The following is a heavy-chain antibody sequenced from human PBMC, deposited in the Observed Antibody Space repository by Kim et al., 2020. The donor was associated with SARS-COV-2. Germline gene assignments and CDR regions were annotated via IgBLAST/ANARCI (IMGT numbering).Heavy chain of an antibody. V-gene: IGHV3-30*04. J-gene: IGHJ4*02. D-gene: IGHD6-19*01. CDR1: GFTFSSYA. CDR2: ISYDGSNK. Sequence: GGSLRLSCAASGFTFSSYAMHWVRQAPGKGLEWVAVISYDGSNKYYADSVKGRFTISRDNSKNTLYLQMNSLRAEDTAVYYCASLIAVAVVDYWGQGTLVTVSS. CDR3: ASLIAVAVVDY.